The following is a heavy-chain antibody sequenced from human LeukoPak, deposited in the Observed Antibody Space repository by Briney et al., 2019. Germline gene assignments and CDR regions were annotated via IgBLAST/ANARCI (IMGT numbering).Heavy chain of an antibody. J-gene: IGHJ3*02. CDR3: AKGRTLYAFDI. V-gene: IGHV4-38-2*02. CDR2: IYHSGST. Sequence: SETLSLTCTVSGYSISSGYYWGWIRQPPGKGLEWIGSIYHSGSTYYNPSLKSRVTISVDTSKNQFSLKLSSVTAADTAVYYCAKGRTLYAFDIWGQGTMVTVSS. D-gene: IGHD3/OR15-3a*01. CDR1: GYSISSGYY.